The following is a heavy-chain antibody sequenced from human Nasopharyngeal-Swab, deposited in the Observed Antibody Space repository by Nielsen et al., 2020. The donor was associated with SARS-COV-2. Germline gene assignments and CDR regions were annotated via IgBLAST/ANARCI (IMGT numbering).Heavy chain of an antibody. Sequence: GGSLSLSCEASGLTFTNAWMSWVRQAPGKGLEWVGRILSKTDGGTSDYAAPVKGRFIISRDDSKNTLYLQMNSLKMEDTAVYYCTTGVGGSGLGIWGQGTLVTVSS. V-gene: IGHV3-15*01. D-gene: IGHD6-19*01. CDR3: TTGVGGSGLGI. CDR2: ILSKTDGGTS. CDR1: GLTFTNAW. J-gene: IGHJ4*02.